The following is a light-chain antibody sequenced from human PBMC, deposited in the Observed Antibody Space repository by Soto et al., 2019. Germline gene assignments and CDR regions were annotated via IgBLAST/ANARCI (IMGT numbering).Light chain of an antibody. CDR3: SSYTSSSTYV. CDR2: DVS. Sequence: QSALTQPAPVSGSPGQSITISCTGTSSDVGGYNYVSWYQQHPGKAPKLMIYDVSNRPSGVSNRFSGSKSGNTASLTISGLQAEDEADYYFSSYTSSSTYVFGTGTKLTVL. CDR1: SSDVGGYNY. V-gene: IGLV2-14*01. J-gene: IGLJ1*01.